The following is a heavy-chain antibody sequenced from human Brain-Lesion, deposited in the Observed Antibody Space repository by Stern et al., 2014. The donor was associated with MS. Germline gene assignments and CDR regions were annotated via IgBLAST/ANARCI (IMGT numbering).Heavy chain of an antibody. J-gene: IGHJ6*02. CDR1: GGSISSGGYY. CDR2: IFNSGST. D-gene: IGHD2-2*01. Sequence: VQLQESGPGLVKPSQTLSLSCTVSGGSISSGGYYWSWIRQPAGKGLEWIGRIFNSGSTSYNPSLKSRVTISIDTSKNQFSLRLNPMTAAETAVYYCARGRVVPGFQYYATDVWGQGTTVIVSS. CDR3: ARGRVVPGFQYYATDV. V-gene: IGHV4-61*02.